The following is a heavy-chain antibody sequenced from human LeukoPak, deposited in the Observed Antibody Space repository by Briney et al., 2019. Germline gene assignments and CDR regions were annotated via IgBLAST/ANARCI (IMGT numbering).Heavy chain of an antibody. CDR1: GYTFTTYA. CDR3: ARERYYYGSGKGWYFDY. CDR2: IIPIFGTA. Sequence: ASVKVSCKASGYTFTTYAMNWVRQAPGQGLEWMGGIIPIFGTANYAQKFQGRVTITADESTSTAYMELSSLRSEDTAVYYCARERYYYGSGKGWYFDYWGQGTLVTVSS. D-gene: IGHD3-10*01. V-gene: IGHV1-69*13. J-gene: IGHJ4*02.